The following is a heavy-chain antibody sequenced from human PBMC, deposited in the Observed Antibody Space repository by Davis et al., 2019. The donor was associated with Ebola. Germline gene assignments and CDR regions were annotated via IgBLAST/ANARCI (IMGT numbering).Heavy chain of an antibody. CDR3: TRSTMVRGVHRYYYYGMDV. V-gene: IGHV3-49*04. CDR2: IRSKAYGGTT. D-gene: IGHD3-10*01. Sequence: GESLKISCTASGFTFGDYAMSWVRQAPGKGLEWVGFIRSKAYGGTTEYAASVKGRFTISRDDSKSIAYLQMNSLKTEDTAVYYCTRSTMVRGVHRYYYYGMDVWGQGTTVTVSS. CDR1: GFTFGDYA. J-gene: IGHJ6*02.